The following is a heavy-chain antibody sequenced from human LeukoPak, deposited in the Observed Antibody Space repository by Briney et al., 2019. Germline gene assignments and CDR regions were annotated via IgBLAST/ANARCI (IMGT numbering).Heavy chain of an antibody. CDR3: ARDLRYSYGSNWFDP. CDR2: IYYSGST. D-gene: IGHD5-18*01. Sequence: SETLSLTCTVSGASISKDYWAWIRQPPGKGLEWIGYIYYSGSTNYNPSLKSRVTISVDTSKNQFSLKLSSVTAADTAVYYCARDLRYSYGSNWFDPWGQGTLVTVSS. CDR1: GASISKDY. J-gene: IGHJ5*02. V-gene: IGHV4-59*01.